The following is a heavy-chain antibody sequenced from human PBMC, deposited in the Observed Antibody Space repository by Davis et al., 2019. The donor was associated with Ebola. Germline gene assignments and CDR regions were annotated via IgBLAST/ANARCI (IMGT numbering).Heavy chain of an antibody. CDR3: TRGNSPKCRTGDCVNDF. CDR2: MNPYSGNT. J-gene: IGHJ4*02. Sequence: ASVKVSCKASGYIFSNYDINWVRQARGQGLEWMGWMNPYSGNTGYVEKFKGRVTMAGNPSINTAYMDLSSLTTDDTAVYYCTRGNSPKCRTGDCVNDFWGQGTLVTVSS. CDR1: GYIFSNYD. V-gene: IGHV1-8*01. D-gene: IGHD2-21*02.